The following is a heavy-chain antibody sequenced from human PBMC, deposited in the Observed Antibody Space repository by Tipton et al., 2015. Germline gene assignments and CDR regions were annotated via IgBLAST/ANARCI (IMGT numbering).Heavy chain of an antibody. J-gene: IGHJ4*02. CDR1: GFSFDDYA. Sequence: SLRLSCAASGFSFDDYAMHWVRQAPGKGLEWVSSISWNSGSIAYADSVKGRFTISRDSAKNSLYLQMNSLRAEDTAVYYCAKGGYSADHPYFFDHWGQGTLVTVSS. D-gene: IGHD2-15*01. V-gene: IGHV3-9*01. CDR3: AKGGYSADHPYFFDH. CDR2: ISWNSGSI.